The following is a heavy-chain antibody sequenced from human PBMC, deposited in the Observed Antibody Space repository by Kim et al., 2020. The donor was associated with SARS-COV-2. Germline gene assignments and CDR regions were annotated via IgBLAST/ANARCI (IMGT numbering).Heavy chain of an antibody. V-gene: IGHV1-46*01. CDR3: ARESRGSVFGVVIQNNGYYGMDV. J-gene: IGHJ6*02. CDR2: INPSGGST. CDR1: GYTFTSYY. Sequence: ASVKVSCKASGYTFTSYYMHWVRQAPGQGLEWMGIINPSGGSTSYAQKFQGRVTMTRDTSTSTVYMELSSLRSEDTAVYYCARESRGSVFGVVIQNNGYYGMDVWGQGTTVTVSS. D-gene: IGHD3-3*02.